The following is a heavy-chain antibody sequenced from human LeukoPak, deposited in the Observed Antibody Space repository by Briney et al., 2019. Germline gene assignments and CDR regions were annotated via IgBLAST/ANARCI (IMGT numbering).Heavy chain of an antibody. V-gene: IGHV4-59*01. CDR3: ARETVAGTFDY. CDR2: IYYSRST. Sequence: SESLSLACTLSGGSISSYYWSWIRHPPGRGLEWIGYIYYSRSTNYNPSLKSRVTISLDTTKNQFSLKLSSVTAADTAVYYCARETVAGTFDYWGQGTLVTVSS. J-gene: IGHJ4*02. CDR1: GGSISSYY. D-gene: IGHD6-19*01.